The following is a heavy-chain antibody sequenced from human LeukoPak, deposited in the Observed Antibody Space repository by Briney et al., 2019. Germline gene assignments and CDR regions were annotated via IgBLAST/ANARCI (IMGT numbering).Heavy chain of an antibody. CDR1: GFTFSSYW. V-gene: IGHV3-53*01. J-gene: IGHJ4*02. D-gene: IGHD3-16*01. CDR2: IYSGGST. CDR3: ARFNGGFDY. Sequence: GGSLRLSCAASGFTFSSYWMHWVRQAPGKGLEWVSVIYSGGSTYYADSVKGRFTISIDNSKNTLYLQMNSLRAEDTAVYYCARFNGGFDYWGQGTLVTVSS.